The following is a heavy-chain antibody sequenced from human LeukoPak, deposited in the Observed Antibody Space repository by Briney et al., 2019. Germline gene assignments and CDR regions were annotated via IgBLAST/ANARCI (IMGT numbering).Heavy chain of an antibody. CDR3: ANDSKMSYYGSGSHYDY. J-gene: IGHJ4*02. V-gene: IGHV3-23*01. CDR2: IGPSGGNT. CDR1: GFTFSNYF. D-gene: IGHD3-10*01. Sequence: PGGSLRLSCAASGFTFSNYFMSWVRQAPGKGLEWVSAIGPSGGNTYYADSVKGRFTISRDNSKNTLYLQMTSLRAEEKAVYYCANDSKMSYYGSGSHYDYWGQGTLVTVSS.